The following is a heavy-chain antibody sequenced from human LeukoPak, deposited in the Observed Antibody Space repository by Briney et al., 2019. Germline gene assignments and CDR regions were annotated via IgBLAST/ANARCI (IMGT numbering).Heavy chain of an antibody. CDR2: IKKKTDGETT. J-gene: IGHJ4*02. CDR3: AAGTGTSDFDY. Sequence: PGGSLRLSCAASGFTFSSYAMSWVRQAPGKGLEWVGRIKKKTDGETTDYAAPVKGRFTISRDDSKNTLYLEMNSLKSDDTAVYYCAAGTGTSDFDYWGQGTLVTVSS. CDR1: GFTFSSYA. V-gene: IGHV3-15*01. D-gene: IGHD1-1*01.